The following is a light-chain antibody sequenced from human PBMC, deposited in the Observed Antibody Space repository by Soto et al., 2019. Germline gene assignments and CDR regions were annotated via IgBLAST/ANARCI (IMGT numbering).Light chain of an antibody. V-gene: IGLV2-23*02. CDR1: SSDVGRYNL. J-gene: IGLJ2*01. CDR3: CSYAGSSTFVV. CDR2: EDS. Sequence: QSALTQPASVSGSPGQSITISCTGTSSDVGRYNLVSWYQQHPGQAPKLMVYEDSNRPSGVSSRFSGSKSGNTASLTISGLQAEDEAEYYCCSYAGSSTFVVFGGGTKLTVL.